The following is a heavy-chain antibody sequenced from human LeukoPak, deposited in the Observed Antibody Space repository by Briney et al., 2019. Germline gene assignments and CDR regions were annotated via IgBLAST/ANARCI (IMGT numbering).Heavy chain of an antibody. D-gene: IGHD3-16*02. CDR3: AKPYDYVWGSYRYAFDY. CDR1: GFTFSSYA. J-gene: IGHJ4*02. V-gene: IGHV3-23*01. Sequence: PGGSLRLSCAASGFTFSSYAMRWVRQAPGKGLEWVSAISGSGGSTYYADSVKGRFTISRDNSKNTLYLQMNSLRAEDTAVYYCAKPYDYVWGSYRYAFDYWGQGTLVTVSS. CDR2: ISGSGGST.